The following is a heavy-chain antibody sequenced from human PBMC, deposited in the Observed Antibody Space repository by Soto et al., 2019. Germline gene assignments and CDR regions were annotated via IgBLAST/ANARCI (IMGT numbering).Heavy chain of an antibody. D-gene: IGHD6-13*01. CDR3: ARDRGVIVAAGQRRNYNWFDP. J-gene: IGHJ5*02. V-gene: IGHV1-3*01. CDR2: INAGNGNT. CDR1: GYTFTSYA. Sequence: ASVKVSCKASGYTFTSYAMHWVRQAPGQRLEWMGWINAGNGNTKYSQKFQGRVTITRDTSASTAYMELSSLRSEDTAVYYCARDRGVIVAAGQRRNYNWFDPWGQGTLVTVSS.